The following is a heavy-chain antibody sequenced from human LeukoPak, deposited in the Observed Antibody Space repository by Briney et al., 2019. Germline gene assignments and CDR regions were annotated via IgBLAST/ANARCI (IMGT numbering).Heavy chain of an antibody. V-gene: IGHV3-53*01. Sequence: GGSLRLSCAASGFSVSSNYMSWVRQAPGKGLEWVSVIYSGGSTYYADSVKGRFTISRDNSKNTLYLQMNSLRAEDTAVYYCARDQGYGSDAFDIWGQGTMVTVSS. CDR3: ARDQGYGSDAFDI. D-gene: IGHD5-18*01. CDR1: GFSVSSNY. CDR2: IYSGGST. J-gene: IGHJ3*02.